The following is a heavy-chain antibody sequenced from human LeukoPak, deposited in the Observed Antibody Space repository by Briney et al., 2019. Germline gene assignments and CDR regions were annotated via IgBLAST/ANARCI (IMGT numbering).Heavy chain of an antibody. CDR3: ARCQRGVFDV. CDR1: GFTFSNYW. V-gene: IGHV3-74*01. Sequence: GGSLRLSCVASGFTFSNYWMQWVRQVPGKGLVWVSRLNGDGTNIIYADSVKGRFTISRDNAENTLYLQMNSLRAEDTALYYCARCQRGVFDVWGQGTMVTVSS. J-gene: IGHJ3*01. CDR2: LNGDGTNI. D-gene: IGHD2-8*01.